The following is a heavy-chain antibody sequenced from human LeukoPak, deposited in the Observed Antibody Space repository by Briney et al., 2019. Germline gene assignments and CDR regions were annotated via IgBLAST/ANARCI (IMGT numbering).Heavy chain of an antibody. CDR2: ISYSRSA. D-gene: IGHD3-22*01. CDR3: ARSPDSSGYWDAFDI. J-gene: IGHJ3*02. CDR1: GGSISGYY. Sequence: SETLSLTCTVSGGSISGYYWSWIRQPPGKGLEWIGYISYSRSADYNPSLKSRVTISVDTSKNKFSLKLTSVTAADTAVYYCARSPDSSGYWDAFDIWGQGTMVTVSS. V-gene: IGHV4-59*08.